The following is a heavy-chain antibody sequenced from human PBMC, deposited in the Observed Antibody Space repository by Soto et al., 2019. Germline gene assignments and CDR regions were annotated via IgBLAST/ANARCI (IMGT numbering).Heavy chain of an antibody. J-gene: IGHJ5*01. CDR3: AKGEALYSSHPWDS. CDR2: IIHLDIT. D-gene: IGHD3-22*01. Sequence: PGGSLRLSCTASGFTFKNCGMIWVRQAPGKGLEWVAAIIHLDITNYADSVKGRFTISRDNSKDTLYLQMNGLRVEDTAIYYCAKGEALYSSHPWDSWGHGTLVTVS. CDR1: GFTFKNCG. V-gene: IGHV3-23*01.